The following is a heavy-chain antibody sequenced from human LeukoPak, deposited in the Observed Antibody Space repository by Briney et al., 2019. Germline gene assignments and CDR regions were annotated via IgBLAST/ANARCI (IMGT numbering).Heavy chain of an antibody. CDR2: IIPIFGTA. J-gene: IGHJ4*02. Sequence: GSSVKVSCKASGGTLSRYAISWVRQAPGQGLEWMGGIIPIFGTANYAQKFQGRVTITADESTSTAYMELSSLRSEDTAVYYCARVGVTMVRGVILYFDYWGQATLVTVSS. CDR1: GGTLSRYA. D-gene: IGHD3-10*01. V-gene: IGHV1-69*01. CDR3: ARVGVTMVRGVILYFDY.